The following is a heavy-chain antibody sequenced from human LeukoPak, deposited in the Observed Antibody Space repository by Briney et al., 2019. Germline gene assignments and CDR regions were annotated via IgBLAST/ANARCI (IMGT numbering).Heavy chain of an antibody. CDR2: IRYDGSNK. Sequence: GGSLRLSCAASGFTFSSYGMQWLRQAPGKGLEWVAFIRYDGSNKYYADSVKGRFTISRDNSKDTLYLQMNSLRAEDTAVYYCAKDRSIYRPGYFDYWGQGTLVTVSS. CDR3: AKDRSIYRPGYFDY. CDR1: GFTFSSYG. J-gene: IGHJ4*02. D-gene: IGHD5/OR15-5a*01. V-gene: IGHV3-30*02.